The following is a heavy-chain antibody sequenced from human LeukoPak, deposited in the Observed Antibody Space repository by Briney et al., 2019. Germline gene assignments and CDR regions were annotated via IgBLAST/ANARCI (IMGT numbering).Heavy chain of an antibody. V-gene: IGHV4-34*01. J-gene: IGHJ4*02. Sequence: SETLSLTCAVHYGALSGYYWTWIRQPPGKGLEWIGEIHHSGSSNYNASLKSRVSISLDTSKNHFSLQLTSMTAADTAMYYCARGTGYCSGGSCYRKYYFDYWGQGTLVTVSS. D-gene: IGHD2-15*01. CDR3: ARGTGYCSGGSCYRKYYFDY. CDR2: IHHSGSS. CDR1: YGALSGYY.